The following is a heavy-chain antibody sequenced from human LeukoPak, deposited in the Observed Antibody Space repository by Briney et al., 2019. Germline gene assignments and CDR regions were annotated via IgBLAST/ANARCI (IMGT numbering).Heavy chain of an antibody. CDR1: GGSISSSNW. D-gene: IGHD5-18*01. Sequence: PSETLSLTCAVSGGSISSSNWWIWLRQPPGKGLEWIGSIFHSGSTYYNPSLKSRVTISVDTSKNQFSLKLSSVTAADTAVYYCARDYQGGYGDKTVDYWGQGTLVTVSS. J-gene: IGHJ4*02. CDR2: IFHSGST. CDR3: ARDYQGGYGDKTVDY. V-gene: IGHV4-4*02.